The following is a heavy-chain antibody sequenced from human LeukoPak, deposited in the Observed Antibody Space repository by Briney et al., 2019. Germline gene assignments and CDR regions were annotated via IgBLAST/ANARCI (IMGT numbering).Heavy chain of an antibody. CDR1: GFTFSSYA. CDR2: ISYDGSNK. Sequence: PGGSLRLSCAASGFTFSSYAMHWVRQAPGKGLEWVAVISYDGSNKYYADSVKGRFTISRDNSKNTLYLQMNSLRAEDTAVYYCAKDLNYDSSGPDYWGQGTLATVSS. D-gene: IGHD3-22*01. CDR3: AKDLNYDSSGPDY. V-gene: IGHV3-30-3*01. J-gene: IGHJ4*02.